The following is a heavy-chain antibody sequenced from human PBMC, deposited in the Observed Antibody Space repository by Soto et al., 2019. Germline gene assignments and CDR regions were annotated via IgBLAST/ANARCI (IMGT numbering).Heavy chain of an antibody. CDR3: ARDVKYYYDSSGYTNWFDP. CDR1: GGSISSGDCY. J-gene: IGHJ5*02. CDR2: IYYSGST. V-gene: IGHV4-30-4*01. Sequence: SETLSLTCTVSGGSISSGDCYWSWSRQPPGNGLGWIGYIYYSGSTYYNPSLKSRVTISVDTSKNQFSLKLSSVTAADTAVYYCARDVKYYYDSSGYTNWFDPWGQGTMVTVSS. D-gene: IGHD3-22*01.